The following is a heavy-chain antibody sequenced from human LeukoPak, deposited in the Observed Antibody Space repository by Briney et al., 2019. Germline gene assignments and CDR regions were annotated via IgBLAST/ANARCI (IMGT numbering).Heavy chain of an antibody. V-gene: IGHV2-5*02. CDR1: GFSLSTSGVG. CDR3: AHWGFGYSSSWYAFDI. D-gene: IGHD6-13*01. CDR2: IYWDDDK. Sequence: SGPTLAKPTQTLTLTCTFSGFSLSTSGVGVGWIRQPPGKALEWLALIYWDDDKRYSPSLKSRLTITKDTSKNQVVLTMTNMDPVDTATYYCAHWGFGYSSSWYAFDIWGQGTMVTVSS. J-gene: IGHJ3*02.